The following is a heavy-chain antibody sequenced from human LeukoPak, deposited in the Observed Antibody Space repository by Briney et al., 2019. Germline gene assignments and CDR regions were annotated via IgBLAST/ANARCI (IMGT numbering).Heavy chain of an antibody. J-gene: IGHJ4*02. CDR2: TSAYNDKT. V-gene: IGHV1-18*01. Sequence: ASVKVSCKASGYTFTTYGISWVRQAPGQGLEWMGWTSAYNDKTKYAQKLEGRVTMTTDTSTSTAYMEMRSLRSDDTAVYYCARTGIQLWSFDYWGQGTLVTVS. D-gene: IGHD5-18*01. CDR1: GYTFTTYG. CDR3: ARTGIQLWSFDY.